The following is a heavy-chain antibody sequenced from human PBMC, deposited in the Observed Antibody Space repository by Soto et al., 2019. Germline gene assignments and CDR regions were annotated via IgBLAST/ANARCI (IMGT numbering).Heavy chain of an antibody. D-gene: IGHD1-1*01. CDR2: INPGNGNT. V-gene: IGHV1-3*01. J-gene: IGHJ3*02. CDR1: GYTFPRYA. CDR3: AKDSLGGSETGAFEI. Sequence: ASVKVSCKASGYTFPRYAMNWVRQAPGQGPEWMGWINPGNGNTKYSQRFQGRVTITRDTSASTAYMELSSLRSEDTAVYYCAKDSLGGSETGAFEIWGQGTMV.